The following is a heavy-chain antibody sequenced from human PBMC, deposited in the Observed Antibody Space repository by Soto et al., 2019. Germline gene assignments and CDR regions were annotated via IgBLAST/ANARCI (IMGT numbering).Heavy chain of an antibody. Sequence: KISCKGSGYSFTSYWIGWVRQVPGQGLEWMGGIIPIFGTANYAQKFQGRVTITADESTSTAYMELSSLRSEDTAVYYCARDYGSGDYWGQGTLVTVSS. CDR3: ARDYGSGDY. CDR1: GYSFTSYW. CDR2: IIPIFGTA. J-gene: IGHJ4*02. V-gene: IGHV1-69*01. D-gene: IGHD3-10*01.